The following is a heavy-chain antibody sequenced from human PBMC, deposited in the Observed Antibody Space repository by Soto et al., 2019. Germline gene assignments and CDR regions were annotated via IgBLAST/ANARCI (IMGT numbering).Heavy chain of an antibody. D-gene: IGHD3-16*01. CDR2: INTYNGKT. CDR3: AMVDVYVTPSTQAV. V-gene: IGHV1-18*01. Sequence: QVQLVQSGAEVKNPGASVKVSCKTSGYIFTSYGIGWARQAPGQGLEWMGWINTYNGKTNYAQNLQGRVTLTTDTSTSTAYMELRSLRSNDTAIYYCAMVDVYVTPSTQAVWGQGTTVTVSS. J-gene: IGHJ6*02. CDR1: GYIFTSYG.